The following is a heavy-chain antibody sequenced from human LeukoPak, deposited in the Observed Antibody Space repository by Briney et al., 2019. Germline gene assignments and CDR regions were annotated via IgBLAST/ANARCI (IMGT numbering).Heavy chain of an antibody. Sequence: PSETLSLTCAVYGGSFSSYYWGWIRQPPGKGLEWIGSIYHSGSTYYNPSLKSRVTISVVTSKNQFSLKLSSVTAADTAVYYCARDNGVVDYYYYYMDVWGKGTTVTVSS. D-gene: IGHD3-10*01. CDR1: GGSFSSYY. CDR3: ARDNGVVDYYYYYMDV. CDR2: IYHSGST. V-gene: IGHV4-38-2*02. J-gene: IGHJ6*03.